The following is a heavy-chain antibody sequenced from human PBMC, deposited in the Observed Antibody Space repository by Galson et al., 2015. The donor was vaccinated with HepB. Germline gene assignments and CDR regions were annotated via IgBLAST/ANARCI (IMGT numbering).Heavy chain of an antibody. V-gene: IGHV4-39*01. CDR3: ASYSSGTMFDP. D-gene: IGHD1-26*01. CDR2: IYNSGTT. CDR1: GGSMSCSSRY. Sequence: ETLSLTCTVSGGSMSCSSRYWGWIRQPPGKGLEWIGRIYNSGTTQYNPSLRSRVTISIDTPRNQFSLRLTSVSAADTAVYYCASYSSGTMFDPWGQGTLVPVSS. J-gene: IGHJ5*02.